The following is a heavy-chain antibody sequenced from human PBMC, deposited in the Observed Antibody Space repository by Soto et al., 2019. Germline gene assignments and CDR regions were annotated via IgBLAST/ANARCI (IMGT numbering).Heavy chain of an antibody. CDR2: ISGSGGST. V-gene: IGHV3-23*01. CDR3: AKSIVVGNYYYYGMDV. J-gene: IGHJ6*02. Sequence: PGGSLRLSCAASGFTFSSYARSWVRQAPGKGLEWVSAISGSGGSTYYADSVKGRFTISRDNSKNTLYLQMNSLRAEDTAVYYCAKSIVVGNYYYYGMDVWGQGTTVTVYS. D-gene: IGHD3-22*01. CDR1: GFTFSSYA.